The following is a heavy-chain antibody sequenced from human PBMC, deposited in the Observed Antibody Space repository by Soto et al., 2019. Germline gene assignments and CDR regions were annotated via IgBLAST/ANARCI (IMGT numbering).Heavy chain of an antibody. V-gene: IGHV3-30*03. D-gene: IGHD3-10*02. CDR2: MSYDGSDT. CDR1: VFIFSNNG. J-gene: IGHJ4*02. CDR3: TIVRVADSALDH. Sequence: SLRLSCVGSVFIFSNNGLHWVRQTPGKGLEWVAFMSYDGSDTFYADSVKGRFTISRDNSKNTLFLHMSNLRAEDTAMYYCTIVRVADSALDHWGQGTLVTVSS.